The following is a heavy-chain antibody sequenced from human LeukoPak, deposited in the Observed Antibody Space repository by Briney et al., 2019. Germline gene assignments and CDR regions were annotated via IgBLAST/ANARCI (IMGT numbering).Heavy chain of an antibody. V-gene: IGHV1-18*01. CDR3: ARVGTSFYPHMSNAFDI. Sequence: GSSVKVSCKASGGTFSSYAISWVRQAPGQGLEWMGWISAYNGNTNYAQKLQGRVTMTTDTSTSTAYMELRSLRSDDTAVYYCARVGTSFYPHMSNAFDIWGQGTMVTVSS. J-gene: IGHJ3*02. D-gene: IGHD1-1*01. CDR2: ISAYNGNT. CDR1: GGTFSSYA.